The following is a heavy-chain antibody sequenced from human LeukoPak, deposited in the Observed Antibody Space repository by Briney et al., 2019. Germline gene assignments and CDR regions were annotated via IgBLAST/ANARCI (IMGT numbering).Heavy chain of an antibody. CDR2: IIPIFGTA. Sequence: SVKVSCKASGGTFSTYAISWVRQAPGRGLEWMGGIIPIFGTANYAQKFQGRVTITADESTSTAYMELSSLRSEDTAVYYCARGHRELPDAFDIWGQGTMVTVSS. CDR3: ARGHRELPDAFDI. J-gene: IGHJ3*02. V-gene: IGHV1-69*13. CDR1: GGTFSTYA. D-gene: IGHD1-26*01.